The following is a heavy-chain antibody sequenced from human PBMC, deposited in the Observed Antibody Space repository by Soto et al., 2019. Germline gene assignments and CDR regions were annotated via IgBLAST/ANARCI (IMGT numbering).Heavy chain of an antibody. CDR1: GFTFGNYA. J-gene: IGHJ3*01. CDR3: AKSLVTPSDAFDL. CDR2: ISDPGTST. Sequence: GFLRLSCAASGFTFGNYAMNWVRQAPGKGLEWISSISDPGTSTYYANSVKGRFSMSRDNSKNTLFLQMNRLRADDTAVYFCAKSLVTPSDAFDLWGRGTLVTVSS. D-gene: IGHD2-21*02. V-gene: IGHV3-23*01.